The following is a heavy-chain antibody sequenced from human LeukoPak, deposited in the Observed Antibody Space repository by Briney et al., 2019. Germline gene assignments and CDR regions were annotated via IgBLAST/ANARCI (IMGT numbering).Heavy chain of an antibody. CDR3: AKQIVGSTHDY. CDR1: GFTFSSFA. D-gene: IGHD1-26*01. J-gene: IGHJ4*02. V-gene: IGHV3-23*01. Sequence: PGGSLRLSCAASGFTFSSFAMSWVRQAPGEGLEWVSTISGSGAGTYYADSVKGRFTISRDNSKNTLSLQMNSLRAEDTAIYYCAKQIVGSTHDYWGQGTLVTVSS. CDR2: ISGSGAGT.